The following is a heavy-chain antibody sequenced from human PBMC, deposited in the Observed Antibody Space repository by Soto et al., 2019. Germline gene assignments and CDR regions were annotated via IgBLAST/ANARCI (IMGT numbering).Heavy chain of an antibody. J-gene: IGHJ4*02. D-gene: IGHD2-15*01. V-gene: IGHV1-2*04. CDR2: INPNSGGT. CDR3: ARDLGGWPDY. Sequence: ASVKVSCKAPRYTLTYFNMYWVRQAPGQGLEWKGSINPNSGGTNFAQRFQGWVTLTRDTSASTAYMELSSLRSEDTAVYYCARDLGGWPDYWGQ. CDR1: RYTLTYFN.